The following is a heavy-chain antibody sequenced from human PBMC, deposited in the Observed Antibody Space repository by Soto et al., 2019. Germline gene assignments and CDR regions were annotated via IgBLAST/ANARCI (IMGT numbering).Heavy chain of an antibody. CDR3: GRGEGTLPVAARGGDYYMDV. J-gene: IGHJ6*03. D-gene: IGHD2-15*01. CDR2: INHSGST. V-gene: IGHV4-34*01. CDR1: GGSFSGYY. Sequence: ASETLSLTCAVYGGSFSGYYWSWIRQPPGKGLEWIGEINHSGSTNYNPSLKSRVTISVDTSKNQFSLKLSSVTAADTAVYYCGRGEGTLPVAARGGDYYMDVWGKGTTVTVSS.